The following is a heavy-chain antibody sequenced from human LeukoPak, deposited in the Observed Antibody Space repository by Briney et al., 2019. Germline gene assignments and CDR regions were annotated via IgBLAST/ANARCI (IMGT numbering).Heavy chain of an antibody. CDR3: ARTLRFLEWSYGMDV. CDR1: GGSISSYY. D-gene: IGHD3-3*01. CDR2: ICYSGST. Sequence: PSETLSLTCTVSGGSISSYYWSWIRQPPGKGLEWIGYICYSGSTNYNPSLKSRVTISVDTSKNQFSLKLSSVTAADTAVYYCARTLRFLEWSYGMDVWGQGTTVTVSS. J-gene: IGHJ6*02. V-gene: IGHV4-59*01.